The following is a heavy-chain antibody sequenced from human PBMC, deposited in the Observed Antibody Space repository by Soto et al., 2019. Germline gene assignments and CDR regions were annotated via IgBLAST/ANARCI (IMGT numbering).Heavy chain of an antibody. CDR2: ISATGGST. V-gene: IGHV3-23*01. CDR3: AKDRLAGNFDY. J-gene: IGHJ4*02. CDR1: GFTFNNYA. Sequence: EVQVLDSGGGLVQPGGSLRLSCAASGFTFNNYAMNWVRQAPGKGLEWVATISATGGSTYYADSVKGRFTISRDNSKNTLYLQMKGLRVEDTAVYYCAKDRLAGNFDYWGQGPQVTVSS.